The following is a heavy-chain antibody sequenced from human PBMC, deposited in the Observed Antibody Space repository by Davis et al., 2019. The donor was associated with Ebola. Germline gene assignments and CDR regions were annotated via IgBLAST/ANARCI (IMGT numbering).Heavy chain of an antibody. CDR1: GFSVGDNY. J-gene: IGHJ4*02. CDR3: ARDRILSRTYYFDD. V-gene: IGHV3-66*01. CDR2: IYTGGIT. Sequence: PGGSLRLSCAASGFSVGDNYMSWVRQAPGKGLEWVSVIYTGGITYSADSLKGRFSISRDNSKNTLYLQMNSLRAEDTAAYYCARDRILSRTYYFDDWGQGTLVTVSS. D-gene: IGHD3-9*01.